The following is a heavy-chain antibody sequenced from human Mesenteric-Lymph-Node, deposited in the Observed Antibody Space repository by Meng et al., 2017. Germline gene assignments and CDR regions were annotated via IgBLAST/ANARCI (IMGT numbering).Heavy chain of an antibody. J-gene: IGHJ5*02. V-gene: IGHV4-4*07. D-gene: IGHD6-13*01. CDR3: ARDRVAASDPGWFDP. CDR1: GGSITDYY. CDR2: VYSSGS. Sequence: GSLRLSCTVSGGSITDYYWSWIRQPAGKGLEWIGRVYSSGSHYNPSLKRRVTMSVDTSKNQFSLILNSLTAADTAFYYCARDRVAASDPGWFDPWGQGNRVTGAS.